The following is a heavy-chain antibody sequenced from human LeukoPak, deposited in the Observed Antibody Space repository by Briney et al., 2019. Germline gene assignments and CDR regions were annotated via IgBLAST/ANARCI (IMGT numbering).Heavy chain of an antibody. J-gene: IGHJ6*02. Sequence: ASVKVSCKASGYTFTSYYMHWVRQAPGQGLEWMGIINPSGGSTSYAQKFQGRVTMTRDTSTSTVYMELSSLRSEDTAVYYCARDPRIVVNYYYGMDVWGQGTTVTVSS. CDR1: GYTFTSYY. CDR3: ARDPRIVVNYYYGMDV. V-gene: IGHV1-46*01. D-gene: IGHD2-15*01. CDR2: INPSGGST.